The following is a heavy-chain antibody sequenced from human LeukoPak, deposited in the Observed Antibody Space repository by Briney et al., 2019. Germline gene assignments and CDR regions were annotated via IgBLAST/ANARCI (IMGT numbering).Heavy chain of an antibody. Sequence: ASVKVFCKASGYTFTSYGISWVRQAPGQGLEWMGWISAYNGNTNYAQKLQGRVTMTTDTSTSTAYMELRSLRSEDTAVYYCARGGVGVSLGFLGYWGQGTLVTVSS. CDR1: GYTFTSYG. D-gene: IGHD1-26*01. CDR3: ARGGVGVSLGFLGY. CDR2: ISAYNGNT. V-gene: IGHV1-18*01. J-gene: IGHJ4*02.